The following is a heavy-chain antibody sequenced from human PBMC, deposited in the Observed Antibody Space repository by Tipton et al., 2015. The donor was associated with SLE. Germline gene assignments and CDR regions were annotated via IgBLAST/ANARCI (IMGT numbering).Heavy chain of an antibody. CDR3: ATPTKGIAAEVDV. Sequence: SLRLSCAASGFTFSSYAMHWVRQAPGKGLEWVAVISYDGSNNYYADSVKGRFTISRDNSKNTLYLQMNSLRAEDTAVYYCATPTKGIAAEVDVWGQGTTVTVSS. CDR1: GFTFSSYA. J-gene: IGHJ6*02. CDR2: ISYDGSNN. V-gene: IGHV3-30-3*01. D-gene: IGHD6-13*01.